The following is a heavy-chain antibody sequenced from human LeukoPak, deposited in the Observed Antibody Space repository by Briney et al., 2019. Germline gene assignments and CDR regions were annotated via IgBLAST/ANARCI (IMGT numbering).Heavy chain of an antibody. Sequence: GGSLRLSCAASGFSFSTYGMHWVRQAPGKGLEWVTFMQYDGSEEYYADSVKGRFTISRDNSKNTLYLQMDSLRSEDTAVYYCAWKAAAYYFVYWGQGTLVTVSS. CDR3: AWKAAAYYFVY. J-gene: IGHJ4*02. V-gene: IGHV3-30*02. D-gene: IGHD2-2*01. CDR1: GFSFSTYG. CDR2: MQYDGSEE.